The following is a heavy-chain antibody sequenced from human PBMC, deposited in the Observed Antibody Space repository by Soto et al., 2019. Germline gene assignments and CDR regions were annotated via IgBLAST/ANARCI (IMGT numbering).Heavy chain of an antibody. CDR2: IYYSGST. Sequence: SETLSLTCTVSGGSISSGGYYWSWIRQHPGKGLEWIGYIYYSGSTYYNPSLKSRVTISVDTSKNQFSLKLSSVAAADTAVYYCARDRVVRTGPIPTYYFDFWGQGALVTVSS. J-gene: IGHJ4*02. V-gene: IGHV4-31*03. CDR1: GGSISSGGYY. D-gene: IGHD2-15*01. CDR3: ARDRVVRTGPIPTYYFDF.